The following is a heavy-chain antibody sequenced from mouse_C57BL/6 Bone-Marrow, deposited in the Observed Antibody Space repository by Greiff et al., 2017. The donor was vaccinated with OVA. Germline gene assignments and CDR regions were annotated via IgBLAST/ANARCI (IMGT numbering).Heavy chain of an antibody. J-gene: IGHJ2*01. CDR3: ARGGEADD. Sequence: VPLLQSGPGLVKPGASLKLSCPASGFSFTSYSMSWVRQTPDKRLAWVATISDCGSYTCYPDNVKGRFTISRDNAKNNLYLQMSHLKSEDTAMYYCARGGEADDWGQGTTLTVSS. CDR1: GFSFTSYS. CDR2: ISDCGSYT. V-gene: IGHV5-4*01.